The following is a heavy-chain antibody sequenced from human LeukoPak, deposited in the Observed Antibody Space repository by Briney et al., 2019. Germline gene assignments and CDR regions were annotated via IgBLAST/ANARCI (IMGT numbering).Heavy chain of an antibody. J-gene: IGHJ4*02. Sequence: VASVKVSCKASGGTFSSYAISWVRQAPGQGLAWMGWINPIFGTANYAQKFQGRVTITTDESTSTAYMELSSLRSEDTAVYYCARDRGDGYKLFDYWGQGTLVTVSS. D-gene: IGHD5-24*01. CDR1: GGTFSSYA. CDR2: INPIFGTA. V-gene: IGHV1-69*05. CDR3: ARDRGDGYKLFDY.